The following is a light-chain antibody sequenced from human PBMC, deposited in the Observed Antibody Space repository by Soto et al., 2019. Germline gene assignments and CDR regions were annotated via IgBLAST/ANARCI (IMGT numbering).Light chain of an antibody. CDR1: SSNIGAGYD. V-gene: IGLV1-40*01. CDR3: QSYDSSLSGSNVV. Sequence: QAVVTQPPSVSGDPGQRVTISCTGSSSNIGAGYDVHWYQQLPGTAPKLLIYGNSNRPSGVPDRFSGSKSGTSASLAITGLQAEDEADYYCQSYDSSLSGSNVVFGGGTKLTVL. J-gene: IGLJ2*01. CDR2: GNS.